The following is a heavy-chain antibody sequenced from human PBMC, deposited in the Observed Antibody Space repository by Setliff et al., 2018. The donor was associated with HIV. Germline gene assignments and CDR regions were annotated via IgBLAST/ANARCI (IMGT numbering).Heavy chain of an antibody. CDR1: WGSVGSYY. CDR3: SSELQGHSRSWPHY. V-gene: IGHV4-4*07. CDR2: IYTSGIT. Sequence: PSETLSLTCTVSWGSVGSYYWSWIRQPAGKGLEWIGRIYTSGITNYNPSLKSRVTISVDTSKNQFSLKLRSVTAADTAVYYCSSELQGHSRSWPHYWGQGSLVTVPS. D-gene: IGHD2-15*01. J-gene: IGHJ4*02.